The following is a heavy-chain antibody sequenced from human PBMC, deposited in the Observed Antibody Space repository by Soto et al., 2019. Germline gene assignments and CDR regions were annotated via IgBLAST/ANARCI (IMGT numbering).Heavy chain of an antibody. Sequence: GVSMRLSRTAAGFNFISYGMQWVSQDPGKGLEWVAVISYDGSNKYYADSVKDRFTISRDNSKSTLYLQMNSLRADDTAVYYCVAGQYFFDYCGQGTLVTVSS. CDR1: GFNFISYG. J-gene: IGHJ4*02. CDR3: VAGQYFFDY. CDR2: ISYDGSNK. V-gene: IGHV3-30*03. D-gene: IGHD6-19*01.